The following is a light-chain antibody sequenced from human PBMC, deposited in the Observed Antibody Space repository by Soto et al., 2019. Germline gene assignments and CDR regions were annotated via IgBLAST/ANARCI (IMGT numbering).Light chain of an antibody. Sequence: QSVLTQPASVSGSPGQSITISCTGTSSDVGGYDYVSWYQHHPGKAPKLIIYNVSNRPSGVSNRFSGSKSGNTASLTISGLQAEDEADYYCTSYTSRTTLVFGGGTKLTVL. CDR1: SSDVGGYDY. CDR2: NVS. CDR3: TSYTSRTTLV. J-gene: IGLJ2*01. V-gene: IGLV2-14*01.